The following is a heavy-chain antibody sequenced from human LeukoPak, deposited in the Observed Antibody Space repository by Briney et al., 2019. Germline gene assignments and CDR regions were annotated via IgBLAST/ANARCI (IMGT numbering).Heavy chain of an antibody. CDR1: GGSISSGACY. V-gene: IGHV4-31*03. J-gene: IGHJ2*01. D-gene: IGHD3-3*01. Sequence: SETLSLTCSVSGGSISSGACYWSWIRQLPGKGLQWIGYNTYYNPSLKSRVTISLDTSKNQFSLKLTSVTAADTAVYYCARAILTPSGYVWHFDLWGRGSLVTVSS. CDR3: ARAILTPSGYVWHFDL. CDR2: NT.